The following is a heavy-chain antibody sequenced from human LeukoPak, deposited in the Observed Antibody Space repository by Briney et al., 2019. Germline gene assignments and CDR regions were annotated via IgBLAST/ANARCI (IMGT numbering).Heavy chain of an antibody. CDR3: ARVYSSGWSSNYYFDY. D-gene: IGHD6-19*01. CDR1: GGSVSSGSYY. V-gene: IGHV4-61*01. Sequence: SETLSLTCTVSGGSVSSGSYYWSWIRQPPGKGLEWIGYIYYSGSTNYNPSLKSRVTISVDTSKNQFSLKLSSVTAADTAVYYCARVYSSGWSSNYYFDYWGQGTLVTVSS. CDR2: IYYSGST. J-gene: IGHJ4*02.